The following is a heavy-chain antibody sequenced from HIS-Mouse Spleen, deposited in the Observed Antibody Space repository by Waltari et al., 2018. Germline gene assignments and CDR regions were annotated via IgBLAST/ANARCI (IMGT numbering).Heavy chain of an antibody. D-gene: IGHD6-13*01. CDR1: GGSISSSSYY. CDR2: IYYSGGT. Sequence: QLQLQESGPGLVKPSETLSLTCTVSGGSISSSSYYWGWIRQPPGKGLEWIGSIYYSGGTYYNPSLKGRVTISVETSKNQFSLKLSSVTAADTAVYYCAREIPYSSSWYDWYFDLWGRGTLVTVSS. CDR3: AREIPYSSSWYDWYFDL. J-gene: IGHJ2*01. V-gene: IGHV4-39*07.